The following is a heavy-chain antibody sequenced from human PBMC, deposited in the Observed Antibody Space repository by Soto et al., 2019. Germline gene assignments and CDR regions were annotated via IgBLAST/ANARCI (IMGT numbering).Heavy chain of an antibody. CDR1: GFSFGSYW. V-gene: IGHV3-74*01. CDR2: INSDVTSI. CDR3: ARVPSSGWPYFFDY. J-gene: IGHJ4*02. Sequence: GGSLRLSCAASGFSFGSYWMHWVRQAPGKGLVWVSRINSDVTSISYADSVRGRFTISRDNGKKTLYLQMNSLSPEDTAIYYCARVPSSGWPYFFDYWGLGTLVTVSS. D-gene: IGHD6-19*01.